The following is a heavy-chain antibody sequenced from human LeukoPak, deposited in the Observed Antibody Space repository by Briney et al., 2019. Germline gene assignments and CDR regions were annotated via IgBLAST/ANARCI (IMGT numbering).Heavy chain of an antibody. CDR2: IKQDGSAK. Sequence: GGSLRLSCAASGFTFSSYWMSWVRQAPGKGLEWVANIKQDGSAKYYVDSVKGRFTISRDNAKNSLYLQMNSLRAEDTAVYYCARDSYGVAVAGTLDYWGQGTLVTVSS. CDR1: GFTFSSYW. CDR3: ARDSYGVAVAGTLDY. D-gene: IGHD6-19*01. J-gene: IGHJ4*02. V-gene: IGHV3-7*01.